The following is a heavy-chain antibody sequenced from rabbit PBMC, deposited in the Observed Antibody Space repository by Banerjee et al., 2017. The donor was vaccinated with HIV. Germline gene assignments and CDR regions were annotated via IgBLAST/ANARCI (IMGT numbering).Heavy chain of an antibody. Sequence: QSLEESGGDLVKPGGSLTLTCTASGFTLSSSYRICWVRQAPGKGLEWIGCIYTDSGSAYYASWAKGRFTISKTSSTTVTLQMTSLTAADTATYFCTREGDLWGPGTLVTVS. J-gene: IGHJ4*01. CDR2: IYTDSGSA. V-gene: IGHV1S40*01. CDR1: GFTLSSSYR. CDR3: TREGDL.